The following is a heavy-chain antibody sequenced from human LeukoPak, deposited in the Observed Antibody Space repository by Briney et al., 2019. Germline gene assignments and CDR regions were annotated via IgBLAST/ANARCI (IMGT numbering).Heavy chain of an antibody. V-gene: IGHV1-18*01. CDR3: TRESTSWSFEY. CDR2: ISVYNGNT. J-gene: IGHJ4*02. Sequence: GSVPVSCKASGCTFSRYGIHWVRQARGQGLEWMGWISVYNGNTDYSQRLQGRITMTADTSTSTAFMELTSLRSDDTAVYFCTRESTSWSFEYWGEGTLVTV. CDR1: GCTFSRYG. D-gene: IGHD6-13*01.